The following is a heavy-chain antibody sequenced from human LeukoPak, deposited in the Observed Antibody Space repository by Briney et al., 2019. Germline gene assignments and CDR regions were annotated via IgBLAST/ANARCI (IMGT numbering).Heavy chain of an antibody. CDR1: GFTFSSYG. CDR2: ISYDGSNK. Sequence: QSGGSLRLSCAASGFTFSSYGMHCVRQAPGKGLEWVAVISYDGSNKYYADSVKGRFTISRDNSKNTLYLQMNSLRAEDTAVYYCAKMIAAEPFDYWGQGNLVTVSS. V-gene: IGHV3-30*18. J-gene: IGHJ4*02. D-gene: IGHD6-13*01. CDR3: AKMIAAEPFDY.